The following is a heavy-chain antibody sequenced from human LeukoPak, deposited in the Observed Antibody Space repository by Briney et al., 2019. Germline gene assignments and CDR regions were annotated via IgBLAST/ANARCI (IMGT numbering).Heavy chain of an antibody. V-gene: IGHV3-48*03. CDR1: GFTFSSYE. Sequence: GGSLRLSCAASGFTFSSYEMNWVRQAPGKGLEWVSYITKSGSTIYYADSVKGRFTISRDNAKNSLYLQMNSLRAEDTAVYYCASGAVRTWFFDIWGQGTMVTVSS. D-gene: IGHD1-7*01. J-gene: IGHJ3*02. CDR3: ASGAVRTWFFDI. CDR2: ITKSGSTI.